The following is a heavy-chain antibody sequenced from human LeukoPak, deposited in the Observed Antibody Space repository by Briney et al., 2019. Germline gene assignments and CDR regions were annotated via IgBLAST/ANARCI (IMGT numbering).Heavy chain of an antibody. Sequence: SQTLSLTCDISGDTVSSNSAAWNRIRQSPSRGLEWLGRTYYRSKWHYDYAVSVKSRITISPDTSKNQFSLQLNSVTADDTAVYYCARGFALDFWGQGTMVTVSS. V-gene: IGHV6-1*01. CDR2: TYYRSKWHY. CDR1: GDTVSSNSAA. J-gene: IGHJ3*01. CDR3: ARGFALDF.